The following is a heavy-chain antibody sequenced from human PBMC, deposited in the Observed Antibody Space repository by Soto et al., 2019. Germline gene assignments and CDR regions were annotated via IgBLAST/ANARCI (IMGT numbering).Heavy chain of an antibody. Sequence: QVQLQQWGGGLLEPSETLSLTCVVYGGSFTGYFWSWIRQSPGTGLEWIGQINRSGSTKYNPSLKSPVTISVDTSKNEVSLKLSSVTAADTAVYFCARAPICNDRRFDYWGLGTLVTVSS. D-gene: IGHD1-1*01. J-gene: IGHJ4*02. CDR1: GGSFTGYF. CDR2: INRSGST. CDR3: ARAPICNDRRFDY. V-gene: IGHV4-34*01.